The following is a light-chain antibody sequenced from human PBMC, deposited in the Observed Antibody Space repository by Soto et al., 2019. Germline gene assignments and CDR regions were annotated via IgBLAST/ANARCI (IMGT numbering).Light chain of an antibody. CDR3: ISYRSGTTLV. CDR2: EVT. CDR1: SSDVGGYNY. J-gene: IGLJ3*02. Sequence: QSALTQPASVSGSPGQSISISCTGTSSDVGGYNYVSWYQRHPGKAPKLIIYEVTNRPPGVSNRFSGSKSGNTASLTISGLQAEDEADYYCISYRSGTTLVFGGGTKLTVL. V-gene: IGLV2-14*01.